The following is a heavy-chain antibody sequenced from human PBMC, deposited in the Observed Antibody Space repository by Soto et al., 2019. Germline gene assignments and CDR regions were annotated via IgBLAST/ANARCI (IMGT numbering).Heavy chain of an antibody. V-gene: IGHV4-59*08. D-gene: IGHD6-19*01. CDR2: IYYSGST. CDR1: GGSISSYY. Sequence: SETLSLTCTVSGGSISSYYWSWIRQPPGKGLEWIGYIYYSGSTNYNPSLKSRVTISVDTPKNQFSLKLSSVTAADTAVYYCARGIAVAGVFDYWGQGTLVTVSS. J-gene: IGHJ4*02. CDR3: ARGIAVAGVFDY.